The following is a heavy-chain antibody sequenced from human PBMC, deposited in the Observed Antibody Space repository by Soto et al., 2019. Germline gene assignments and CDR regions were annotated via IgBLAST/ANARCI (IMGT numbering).Heavy chain of an antibody. CDR1: GGSFSGYY. J-gene: IGHJ5*02. Sequence: SETLSLTCAVYGGSFSGYYWSWIRQPPGKGLEWIGEINHSGSTNYNPSLKSRVTISVDTSKNQFSLKLSSVTAADTAVYYCAIVVVVAATSRKFDPWGQGTLVTVSS. CDR3: AIVVVVAATSRKFDP. V-gene: IGHV4-34*01. D-gene: IGHD2-15*01. CDR2: INHSGST.